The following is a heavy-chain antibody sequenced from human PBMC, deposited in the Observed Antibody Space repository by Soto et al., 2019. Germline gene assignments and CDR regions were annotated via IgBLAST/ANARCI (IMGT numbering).Heavy chain of an antibody. CDR2: ISWDGYSI. Sequence: EVQLVESGGGLVQPGRSLRLSCVGSGFTFEDYVMHWVRQVPGKGLECVSHISWDGYSIGYAGSVRGRFTISRDNAKNSLFLQMNSLRPEDTALYYCARSWSGSTSGRVDVWGQGTTVTVSS. J-gene: IGHJ6*02. V-gene: IGHV3-9*01. CDR1: GFTFEDYV. D-gene: IGHD3-3*01. CDR3: ARSWSGSTSGRVDV.